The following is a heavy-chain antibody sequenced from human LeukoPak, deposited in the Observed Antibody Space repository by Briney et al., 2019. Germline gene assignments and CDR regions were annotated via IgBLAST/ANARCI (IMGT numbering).Heavy chain of an antibody. Sequence: PGGSLRLSCEVSGFSFSGYAMSWVRQAPGKGLEWVSSISGSGGSTYYTDSVKGRFTISRDISKNTLYLQMNSLRAEDTAIYYCAKGSRGYTVYHFDYWGQETLVTVSS. J-gene: IGHJ4*02. V-gene: IGHV3-23*01. CDR2: ISGSGGST. CDR3: AKGSRGYTVYHFDY. CDR1: GFSFSGYA. D-gene: IGHD5/OR15-5a*01.